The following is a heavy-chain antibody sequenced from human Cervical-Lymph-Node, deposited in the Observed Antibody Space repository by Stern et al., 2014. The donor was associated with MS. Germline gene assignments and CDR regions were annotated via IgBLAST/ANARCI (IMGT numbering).Heavy chain of an antibody. CDR2: IDWGADK. Sequence: QVTLKESGPALVKPTQTLTLTCTFSGFSLSTSGMRVSWIRQPPGKALEWLARIDWGADKFYSTSLKTRLTISKDTSKNQVVLTMTNMDPVDTATYYCARSPPYYEFWNDYYYFDYWGQGTLVAVSS. V-gene: IGHV2-70*04. CDR1: GFSLSTSGMR. J-gene: IGHJ4*02. D-gene: IGHD3-3*01. CDR3: ARSPPYYEFWNDYYYFDY.